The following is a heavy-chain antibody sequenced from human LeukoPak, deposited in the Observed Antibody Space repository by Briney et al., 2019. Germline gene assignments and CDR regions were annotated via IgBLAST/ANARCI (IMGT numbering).Heavy chain of an antibody. CDR2: INPNSGGT. CDR1: GYTFTGYY. J-gene: IGHJ5*02. V-gene: IGHV1-2*02. D-gene: IGHD6-13*01. CDR3: ARDGDSSSWYSPNWFDP. Sequence: ASVKVSCKASGYTFTGYYMHWVRQAPGQGLEWTGWINPNSGGTNYAQKFQGRVTMTRDTSISTAYMELSRLRSDDTAVYYCARDGDSSSWYSPNWFDPWGQGTLVTVSS.